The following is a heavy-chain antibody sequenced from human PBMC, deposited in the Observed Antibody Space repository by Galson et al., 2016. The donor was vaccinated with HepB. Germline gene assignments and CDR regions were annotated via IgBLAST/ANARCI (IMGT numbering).Heavy chain of an antibody. V-gene: IGHV3-23*01. CDR2: ISGSADST. CDR1: GFTFARYD. Sequence: SLRLSCAASGFTFARYDMSWVRQAPGAGLEWVSSISGSADSTYYADSVKGRFTISRDNSNNTLYLQMNSLRAEDTAVYYCVKLGTYYPSVTYSQTRYFTFWGQGTLVTVSS. J-gene: IGHJ4*02. D-gene: IGHD3-10*01. CDR3: VKLGTYYPSVTYSQTRYFTF.